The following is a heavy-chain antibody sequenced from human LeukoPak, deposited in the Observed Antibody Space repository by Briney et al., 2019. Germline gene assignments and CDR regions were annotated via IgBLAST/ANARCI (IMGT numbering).Heavy chain of an antibody. Sequence: GGSLRLSCAASGFTVSSNYMSWVRQAPGKGLEWVSYISSSGSTIYYADSVKGRFTISRDNAKNSLYLQMNSLRAEDTAVYYCARDGEITMVPSDYWGQGTLVTVSS. CDR1: GFTVSSNY. V-gene: IGHV3-11*01. D-gene: IGHD3-10*01. J-gene: IGHJ4*02. CDR3: ARDGEITMVPSDY. CDR2: ISSSGSTI.